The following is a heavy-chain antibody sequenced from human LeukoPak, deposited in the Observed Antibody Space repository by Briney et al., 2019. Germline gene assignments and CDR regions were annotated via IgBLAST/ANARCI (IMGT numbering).Heavy chain of an antibody. CDR3: ARRCSSSSCPFEY. D-gene: IGHD2-2*01. Sequence: GESLKISCKGSGYSFASYWITWVRQMPGKGLEWTGRIDPSDSYTNYSPSFQGHVTISADKSISTAYLQWSSLKASDTAMYYCARRCSSSSCPFEYWGQGTLGTVSS. CDR2: IDPSDSYT. J-gene: IGHJ4*02. V-gene: IGHV5-10-1*01. CDR1: GYSFASYW.